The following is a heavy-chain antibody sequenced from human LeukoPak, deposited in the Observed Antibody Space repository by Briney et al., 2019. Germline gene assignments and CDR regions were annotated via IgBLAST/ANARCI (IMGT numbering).Heavy chain of an antibody. CDR1: GDSVSSSSAA. V-gene: IGHV6-1*01. D-gene: IGHD1-26*01. J-gene: IGHJ4*02. CDR2: NYSRSKWYN. CDR3: ARGELWFDY. Sequence: SQTLSLTCAISGDSVSSSSAAWNRIRQSPSRGLHWLGRNYSRSKWYNDYAVSVKSRITINPDTSKNRFSLQLNSVTPEDTAVYYCARGELWFDYWGQGTLVTVSS.